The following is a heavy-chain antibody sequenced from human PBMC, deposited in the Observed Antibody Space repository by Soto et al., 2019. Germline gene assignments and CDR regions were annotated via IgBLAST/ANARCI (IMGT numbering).Heavy chain of an antibody. CDR1: GFTFSSYA. D-gene: IGHD6-13*01. CDR3: AKENGYSSSWFEFDY. V-gene: IGHV3-23*01. J-gene: IGHJ4*02. CDR2: ISGSGGST. Sequence: GGSLRLSCAASGFTFSSYAMSWVRQAPGKGLEWVSAISGSGGSTYYAASVKGRFTISRDNSKNTMYLQMNSLRAEDTAVYYCAKENGYSSSWFEFDYWGQGTLVTVS.